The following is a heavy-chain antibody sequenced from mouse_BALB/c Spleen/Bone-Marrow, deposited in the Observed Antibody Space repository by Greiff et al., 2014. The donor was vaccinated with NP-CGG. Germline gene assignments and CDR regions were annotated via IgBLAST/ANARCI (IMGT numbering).Heavy chain of an antibody. V-gene: IGHV2-9*02. Sequence: QVQLQQSGPGLVAPSQSLSITCTVSGFSLTNYGIHWVRQPPGKGLEWLGVIWAGGSTNYNSALMSRLNITKDNSKNQVFLKMNSLQTDDTAMYYCASTGAGAMDYWGQGTSVTVSS. D-gene: IGHD4-1*02. CDR1: GFSLTNYG. CDR2: IWAGGST. J-gene: IGHJ4*01. CDR3: ASTGAGAMDY.